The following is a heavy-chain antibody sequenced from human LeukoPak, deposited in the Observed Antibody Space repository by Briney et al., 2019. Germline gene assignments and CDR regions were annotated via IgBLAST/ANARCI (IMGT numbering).Heavy chain of an antibody. Sequence: GGSLRLSCAASGFTFDDYAMHWVRQAPGKGLEWVSGISWNSGSIGYADSVKGRFTISRDNAKNSLYLQMNSLRAEDTAVYYCARDPSYYYDSSGYSGLFDYWGQGTLVTVSS. CDR1: GFTFDDYA. CDR2: ISWNSGSI. J-gene: IGHJ4*02. CDR3: ARDPSYYYDSSGYSGLFDY. V-gene: IGHV3-9*01. D-gene: IGHD3-22*01.